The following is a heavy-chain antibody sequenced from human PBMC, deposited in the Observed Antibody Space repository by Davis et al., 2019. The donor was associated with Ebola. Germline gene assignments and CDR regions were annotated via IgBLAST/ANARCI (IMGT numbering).Heavy chain of an antibody. V-gene: IGHV5-51*01. CDR3: ARVVVAGGIDP. J-gene: IGHJ5*02. CDR1: GYSFTSYW. Sequence: GESLKISCKGSGYSFTSYWIAWVRQMPGKGLEWMGIIYPGDSDTRYSPSFRGQVTISADKSFSTAYLQWSGLKASDTAMYYCARVVVAGGIDPWGQGTLVTVSS. CDR2: IYPGDSDT. D-gene: IGHD2-15*01.